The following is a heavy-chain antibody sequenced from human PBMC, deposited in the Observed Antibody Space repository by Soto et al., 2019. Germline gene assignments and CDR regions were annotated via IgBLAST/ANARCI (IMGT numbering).Heavy chain of an antibody. J-gene: IGHJ4*02. CDR3: ARRGNKRAIPGTFLDY. Sequence: QLQLQESGPGLVKPSETLSLTCTVSGGSISSSSYYWGWIRQPPGKGLEWIGSIYYSGSTYYNPSLKSRVTISVDTSKNQFSLKLSSVTAADTAVYYCARRGNKRAIPGTFLDYWGQGTLVTVSS. CDR1: GGSISSSSYY. CDR2: IYYSGST. D-gene: IGHD1-20*01. V-gene: IGHV4-39*01.